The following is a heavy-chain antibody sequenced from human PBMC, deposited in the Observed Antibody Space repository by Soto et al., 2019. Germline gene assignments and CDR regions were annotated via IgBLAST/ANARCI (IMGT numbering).Heavy chain of an antibody. CDR1: GFTFSSSI. CDR2: IVVGSGHT. V-gene: IGHV1-58*01. D-gene: IGHD4-17*01. J-gene: IGHJ2*01. Sequence: QMQLVQSGPEVKKPGTSVKVSCKASGFTFSSSIVQWVGQARGQRLEWIGWIVVGSGHTNYEQKFQERVTITRDMSTSTAYMELSSLRSEDTAVYYCAAPDFGDYWYFDLWGRGTLVTVSS. CDR3: AAPDFGDYWYFDL.